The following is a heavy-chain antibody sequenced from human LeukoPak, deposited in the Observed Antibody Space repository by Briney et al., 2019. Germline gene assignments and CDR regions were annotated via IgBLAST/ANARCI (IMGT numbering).Heavy chain of an antibody. V-gene: IGHV1-2*02. Sequence: ASVKVSSKASGYTLTGYYMHWVRQAPGQGLEWMGWINPNSGGTNYAQKFQGRVTMTRDTSISTAYMELSRLRSDDTAVYYCARGLRGSPAFDYWGQGTLVTVSS. CDR2: INPNSGGT. D-gene: IGHD2-2*01. CDR3: ARGLRGSPAFDY. CDR1: GYTLTGYY. J-gene: IGHJ4*02.